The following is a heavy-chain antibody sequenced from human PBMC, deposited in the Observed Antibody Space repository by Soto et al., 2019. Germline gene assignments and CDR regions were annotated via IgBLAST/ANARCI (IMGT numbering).Heavy chain of an antibody. Sequence: QVQLQESGPGLVKPSQTLSLTCTVSGGSISSGGYYWSWIGQHPGKGLAWIGYIYYSGSTYYNPSLKSRVTISVDTSKNQFSLKLSSVTAPDTAVYYCATMTAVTRLLGDWGQGTLVTVSS. J-gene: IGHJ4*02. CDR3: ATMTAVTRLLGD. CDR1: GGSISSGGYY. CDR2: IYYSGST. V-gene: IGHV4-31*03. D-gene: IGHD4-17*01.